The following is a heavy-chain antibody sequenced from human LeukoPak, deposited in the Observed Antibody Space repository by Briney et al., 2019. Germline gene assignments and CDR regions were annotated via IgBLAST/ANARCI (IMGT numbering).Heavy chain of an antibody. CDR1: GGSISTYY. CDR2: IYYSGNT. D-gene: IGHD2-15*01. Sequence: SETLSLTCTVSGGSISTYYWAWIRQPPGKGLEWIGSIYYSGNTYYNPSLKSRVTISVDTSKNQFSLELSSVTAADTAVYYCARTPSVYCGGGNCYPGHLDFWGQGTLVTVSS. V-gene: IGHV4-39*07. CDR3: ARTPSVYCGGGNCYPGHLDF. J-gene: IGHJ4*02.